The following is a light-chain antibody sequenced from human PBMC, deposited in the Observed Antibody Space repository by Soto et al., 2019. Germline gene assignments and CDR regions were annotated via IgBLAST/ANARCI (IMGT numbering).Light chain of an antibody. V-gene: IGKV1-5*03. Sequence: DLQMTQSPSTLSGSVGDSVTIXXRASQTISSWLAWYQQKPGKAPXLLTYKASTLKSGVPSRFSGSGSGTEFTLTISSLQPDDFATYYCQHYNSYSEAFGQGTKVDI. J-gene: IGKJ1*01. CDR2: KAS. CDR1: QTISSW. CDR3: QHYNSYSEA.